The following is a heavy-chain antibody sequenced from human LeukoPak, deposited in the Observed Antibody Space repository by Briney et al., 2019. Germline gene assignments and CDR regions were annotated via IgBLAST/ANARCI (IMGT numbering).Heavy chain of an antibody. CDR3: ARDAPNYYDSSGHYYGAFDI. Sequence: SETLSLTRTVSGGSITSYYWGWIRQPPGKGLEYIGYIYYSGTTNYSPSLKSRVTMSVDTSKNQFSLKLSSVNAADTAVYYCARDAPNYYDSSGHYYGAFDIWGQGTMVTVSS. D-gene: IGHD3-22*01. CDR1: GGSITSYY. CDR2: IYYSGTT. V-gene: IGHV4-59*12. J-gene: IGHJ3*02.